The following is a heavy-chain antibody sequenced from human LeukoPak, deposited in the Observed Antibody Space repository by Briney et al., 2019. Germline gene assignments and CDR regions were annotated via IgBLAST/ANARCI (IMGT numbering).Heavy chain of an antibody. CDR3: AKAVGGPYCGGDCSHDAFDI. CDR1: GFTFSSYA. Sequence: GGSLRLSCAASGFTFSSYAMSWVRQAPGKGLEWVSAISGSGGSTYYADSVKGRFTISRDNSKNTLYLQMNSLRAEDTAVYYCAKAVGGPYCGGDCSHDAFDIWGQGTMVTVSS. CDR2: ISGSGGST. V-gene: IGHV3-23*01. D-gene: IGHD2-21*01. J-gene: IGHJ3*02.